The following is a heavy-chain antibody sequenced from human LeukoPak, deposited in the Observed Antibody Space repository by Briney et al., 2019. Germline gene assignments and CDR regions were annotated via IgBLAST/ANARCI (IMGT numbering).Heavy chain of an antibody. Sequence: SETLSLTCAVYGGSFSGYYWSWIRQPPGKGLEWIGEINHSGSTNYNPSLKSRVTISVDASENQFSLKLSSVTAADTAVYYCASFGPMATTYWGQGTLVTVSS. CDR1: GGSFSGYY. D-gene: IGHD5-24*01. CDR2: INHSGST. V-gene: IGHV4-34*01. CDR3: ASFGPMATTY. J-gene: IGHJ4*02.